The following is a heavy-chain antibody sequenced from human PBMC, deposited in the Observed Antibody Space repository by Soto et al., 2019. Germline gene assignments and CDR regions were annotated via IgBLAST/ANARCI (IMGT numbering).Heavy chain of an antibody. V-gene: IGHV4-30-2*01. D-gene: IGHD3-3*02. Sequence: LSLTCTVSGGSISSGGYSWSWIRQPPGKGLEWIGYIYHSGSTYYNPSLKGRVTISVDRSKNQFSLKLSSVTAADTAVYYCARGPPFLPWGQGTLVTVSS. J-gene: IGHJ5*02. CDR2: IYHSGST. CDR3: ARGPPFLP. CDR1: GGSISSGGYS.